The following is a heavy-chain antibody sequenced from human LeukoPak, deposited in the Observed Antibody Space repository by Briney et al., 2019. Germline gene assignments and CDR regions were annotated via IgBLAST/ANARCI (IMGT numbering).Heavy chain of an antibody. D-gene: IGHD4-17*01. CDR1: GGSISSGDYY. CDR3: ASLNDYGDYVRTFDY. J-gene: IGHJ4*02. CDR2: IYYSGST. Sequence: SETLSLTCTVSGGSISSGDYYWSWIRQPPGKGLEWIGYIYYSGSTYYNPSLKSRVTISVDTSKNQFSLKLSSVTAADTAVYYCASLNDYGDYVRTFDYWGQGTLVTVSS. V-gene: IGHV4-30-4*01.